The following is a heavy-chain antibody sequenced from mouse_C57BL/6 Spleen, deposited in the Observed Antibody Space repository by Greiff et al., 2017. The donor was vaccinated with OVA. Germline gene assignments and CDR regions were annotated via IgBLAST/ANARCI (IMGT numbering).Heavy chain of an antibody. CDR2: ISSGGSYT. V-gene: IGHV5-6*01. Sequence: EVKVVESGGDLVKPGGSLKLSCAASGFTFSSYGMSWVRQTPDKRLEWVATISSGGSYTYYPDSVKGRFTISRDNAKNTLYLQRSILKSEDTAMYDCARQPLTTGTDFDYWGQGTTLTVSS. D-gene: IGHD1-1*01. CDR1: GFTFSSYG. CDR3: ARQPLTTGTDFDY. J-gene: IGHJ2*01.